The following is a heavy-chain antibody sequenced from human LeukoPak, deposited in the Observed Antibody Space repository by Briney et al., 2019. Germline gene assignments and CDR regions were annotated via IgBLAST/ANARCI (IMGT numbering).Heavy chain of an antibody. J-gene: IGHJ4*02. Sequence: PGGSLRLSCAASGFPFSSYAMHWVRQAPGKGLEWVTFISFDGDYIYYADSVKGRFTISRDNSNNTLYLQMNSLRPEDTAVYYCARAGGYNPKYYFNYWGRGTLVTVSS. V-gene: IGHV3-30*04. D-gene: IGHD5-24*01. CDR1: GFPFSSYA. CDR2: ISFDGDYI. CDR3: ARAGGYNPKYYFNY.